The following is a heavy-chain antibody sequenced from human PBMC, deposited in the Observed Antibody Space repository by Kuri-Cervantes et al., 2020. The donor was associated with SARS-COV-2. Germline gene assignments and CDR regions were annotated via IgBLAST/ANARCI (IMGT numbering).Heavy chain of an antibody. Sequence: GESLKISCAASGFTFSTYNMNWVRQAPGKGLEWVSSISSSSSYISYTDSLKGRFTISRDNAKNSLYLQMNNLRAEDTAVYYCASRQTGTTFYWGQGTLVTVSS. CDR2: ISSSSSYI. J-gene: IGHJ4*02. CDR1: GFTFSTYN. D-gene: IGHD1-7*01. CDR3: ASRQTGTTFY. V-gene: IGHV3-21*01.